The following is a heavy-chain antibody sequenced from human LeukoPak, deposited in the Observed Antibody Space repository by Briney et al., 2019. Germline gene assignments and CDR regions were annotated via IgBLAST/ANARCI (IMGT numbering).Heavy chain of an antibody. D-gene: IGHD1-26*01. Sequence: PGGSLRLSWAASGXTFTDYWVHWVRQAPGKGLVWVSRINSDGTSTGYADSVKGRFTISRDNAKNTLYLQMNSLRAEDTAVYYCARDYRSYYQYWGQGALVTVSS. CDR3: ARDYRSYYQY. CDR2: INSDGTST. J-gene: IGHJ4*02. CDR1: GXTFTDYW. V-gene: IGHV3-74*01.